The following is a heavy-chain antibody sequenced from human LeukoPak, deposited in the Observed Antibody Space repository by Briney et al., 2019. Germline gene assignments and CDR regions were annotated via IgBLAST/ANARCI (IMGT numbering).Heavy chain of an antibody. CDR2: ISYDGSNK. CDR1: GFTFSSYG. J-gene: IGHJ4*02. V-gene: IGHV3-30*18. Sequence: GGSLRLSCAASGFTFSSYGMHWVRQAPGKGLEWVAVISYDGSNKYYADSVKGRFTISRDNSKNTLYLQMNSLRAEDTAVYYCAEGGLTMIVVDWGQGTLVTVSS. D-gene: IGHD3-22*01. CDR3: AEGGLTMIVVD.